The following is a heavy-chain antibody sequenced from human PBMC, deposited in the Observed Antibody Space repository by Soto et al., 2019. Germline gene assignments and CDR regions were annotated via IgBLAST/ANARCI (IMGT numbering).Heavy chain of an antibody. CDR3: AREVSLGSTVDLGY. V-gene: IGHV3-23*01. CDR1: GFTFTIFA. Sequence: GGSLRLSCAASGFTFTIFAMSWVWQSPGKGLEWVLTVSGSGGSTYYADAVKGRFTISRDNSMGTLYLQMKSLRVEDTAIYYCAREVSLGSTVDLGYWGQGTLVTVSS. J-gene: IGHJ4*02. CDR2: VSGSGGST. D-gene: IGHD7-27*01.